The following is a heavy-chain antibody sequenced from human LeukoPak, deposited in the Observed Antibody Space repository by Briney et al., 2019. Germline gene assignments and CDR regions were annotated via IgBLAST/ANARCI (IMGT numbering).Heavy chain of an antibody. Sequence: PGRSLRLSCAASGFTFSRYGMHWVRQAPGKGLEWVAVISYGGSNKNNADSVKGRFTISRDNSKNTLYLQMNSLRPEDAAVYYCAKERATETRRLDYWGKVTLVTVSS. CDR2: ISYGGSNK. D-gene: IGHD5-24*01. V-gene: IGHV3-30*18. CDR1: GFTFSRYG. J-gene: IGHJ4*02. CDR3: AKERATETRRLDY.